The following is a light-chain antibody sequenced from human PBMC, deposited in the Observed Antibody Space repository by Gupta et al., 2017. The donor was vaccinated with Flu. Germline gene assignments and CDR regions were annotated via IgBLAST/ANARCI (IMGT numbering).Light chain of an antibody. CDR2: GAS. V-gene: IGKV3-15*01. CDR1: QSVSST. J-gene: IGKJ2*03. CDR3: QQYNNWPPYS. Sequence: DIVMTQSPATLSVSPGDRATLSCRASQSVSSTLAWYQQKPGQAPRLLIYGASTRATGVPARFSGSGSGTEFTLTISSLQSEDFAVYYCQQYNNWPPYSFGQGTKLEIK.